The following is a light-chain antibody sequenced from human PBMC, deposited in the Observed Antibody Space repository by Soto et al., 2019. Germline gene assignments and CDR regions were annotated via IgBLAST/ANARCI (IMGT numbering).Light chain of an antibody. Sequence: EIVFTQSPGTLSLSPGERATLSCRASQSVSSSSLAWYQHKLGQAPRLIIFGVSSRATGIPDRFSGSGSGTEFTLTISRLEPEDFAVYYCQQYGTSTFAFGPGTKVDIK. CDR3: QQYGTSTFA. CDR1: QSVSSSS. J-gene: IGKJ3*01. CDR2: GVS. V-gene: IGKV3-20*01.